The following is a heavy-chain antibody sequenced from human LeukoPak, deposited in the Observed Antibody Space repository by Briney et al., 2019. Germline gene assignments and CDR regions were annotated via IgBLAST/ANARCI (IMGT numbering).Heavy chain of an antibody. CDR1: GGSISSGGYY. Sequence: SQALSLTCTVSGGSISSGGYYWSWIRQHPGKGLEWIGYIYYSGSTNYNPSLKSRVTISVDTSKNQFSLKLSSVTAADTAVYYCARGRGGYPRTQRWFDPWGQGTLVTVSS. CDR2: IYYSGST. V-gene: IGHV4-31*03. J-gene: IGHJ5*02. D-gene: IGHD5-18*01. CDR3: ARGRGGYPRTQRWFDP.